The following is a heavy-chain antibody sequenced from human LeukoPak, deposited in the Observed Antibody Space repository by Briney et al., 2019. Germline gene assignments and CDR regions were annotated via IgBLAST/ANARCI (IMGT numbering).Heavy chain of an antibody. J-gene: IGHJ4*02. D-gene: IGHD6-25*01. CDR2: MNPDSGDT. CDR1: GYSFTNYN. Sequence: GASVKVSCKASGYSFTNYNIIWVRQAGGQGLECLGEMNPDSGDTVYGQKFRGRVTLTRNTSMMTAYMEIHNLRSEDRAVYYCARGRLGGFDSWGQGTLVTVSS. V-gene: IGHV1-8*01. CDR3: ARGRLGGFDS.